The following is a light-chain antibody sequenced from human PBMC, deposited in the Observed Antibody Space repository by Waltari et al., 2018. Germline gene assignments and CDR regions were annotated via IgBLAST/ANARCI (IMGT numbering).Light chain of an antibody. CDR3: QQSHSTPRT. CDR1: QTISNF. V-gene: IGKV1-39*01. J-gene: IGKJ1*01. CDR2: PAS. Sequence: DIQMTQSPSSLSASVGDRVTITCRANQTISNFLNWYQQKPGKAPNLLIYPASNLQGGVPSRFSGSGSGTDFTLTISSLQPEDFAIYYCQQSHSTPRTFGQGTKVEF.